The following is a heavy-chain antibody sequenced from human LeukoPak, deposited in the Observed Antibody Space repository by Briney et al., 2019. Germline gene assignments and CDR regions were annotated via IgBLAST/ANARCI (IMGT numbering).Heavy chain of an antibody. V-gene: IGHV1-2*02. CDR3: AVATNYYGSSAYYVDP. D-gene: IGHD3-22*01. Sequence: ASVKVSFKASGYSFTGYYMHWIRQAPGQGLEWMGWINPNSGATNNAHKLQGRVTMTRDTSISTAYMELSGLRSDDTAVYYCAVATNYYGSSAYYVDPWGQGTLVTVSS. CDR2: INPNSGAT. CDR1: GYSFTGYY. J-gene: IGHJ5*02.